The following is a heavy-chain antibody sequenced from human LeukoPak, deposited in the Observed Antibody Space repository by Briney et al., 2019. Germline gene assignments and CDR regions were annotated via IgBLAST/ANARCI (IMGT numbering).Heavy chain of an antibody. Sequence: GSLRLSCAASGFTFSRYRMSWVRQPPGKGLEWIGSIYYSGSTYYNPSLKSRVTISVDTSKNQFSLKLSSVTAADTAVYYCARHQDDSSGYYYTASFDYWGQGTLVTVSS. CDR2: IYYSGST. CDR1: GFTFSRYR. CDR3: ARHQDDSSGYYYTASFDY. V-gene: IGHV4-39*01. D-gene: IGHD3-22*01. J-gene: IGHJ4*02.